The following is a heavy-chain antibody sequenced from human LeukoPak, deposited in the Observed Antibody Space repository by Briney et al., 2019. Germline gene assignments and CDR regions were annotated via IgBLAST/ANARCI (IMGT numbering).Heavy chain of an antibody. CDR1: GFTFSSYA. J-gene: IGHJ5*02. V-gene: IGHV3-23*01. D-gene: IGHD2-2*02. CDR2: ISGSDSYT. Sequence: GGSLRLSCVASGFTFSSYAMSWVRQTPGKGLEWVSTISGSDSYTYYADSVKGRFTISRDNSKDTLFLQLNSLTAADTAMYFCAKASVAIPQYCNSWGQGTLVTVSS. CDR3: AKASVAIPQYCNS.